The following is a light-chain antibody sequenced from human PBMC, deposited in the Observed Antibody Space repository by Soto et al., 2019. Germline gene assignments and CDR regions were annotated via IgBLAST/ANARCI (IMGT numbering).Light chain of an antibody. CDR2: GAS. Sequence: EIVMTQSPATLSVSPGERATLSCMASQSVGSNLAWYQQKPDQAPRLLISGASTRATSIPARFSGSGSGTEVTLTISSLQSEDFAVYYCQHYNNWPWTFGQGTKVDIK. V-gene: IGKV3-15*01. J-gene: IGKJ1*01. CDR3: QHYNNWPWT. CDR1: QSVGSN.